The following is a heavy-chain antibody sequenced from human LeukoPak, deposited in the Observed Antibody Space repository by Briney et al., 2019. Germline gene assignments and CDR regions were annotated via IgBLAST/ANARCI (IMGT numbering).Heavy chain of an antibody. CDR2: ISWNSGSI. CDR1: GFTFDDYA. V-gene: IGHV3-9*01. D-gene: IGHD3-10*01. J-gene: IGHJ4*02. Sequence: PGGSLRLSCAASGFTFDDYAMHWVRQAPGKGLEWVSGISWNSGSIGYADSVKGRFTISRDNAKNSLYLQMNSLKTEDTAVYYCSTGGYYFPYWGQGTLVTVSS. CDR3: STGGYYFPY.